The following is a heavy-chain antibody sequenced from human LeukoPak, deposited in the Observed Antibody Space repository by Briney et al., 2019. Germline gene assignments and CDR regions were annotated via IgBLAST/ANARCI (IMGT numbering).Heavy chain of an antibody. CDR2: IKQDGSEK. Sequence: PGGSLRLSCAASGFTFSSYWMSWVRQAPGKGLEWVANIKQDGSEKYYVDSVKGRFTISRDNAKNSLYLQMNSLRAEDTAVYYCARGLGYCSGTSCPYYYYGMDVWGKGTTVAVPS. D-gene: IGHD2-2*01. CDR1: GFTFSSYW. J-gene: IGHJ6*04. V-gene: IGHV3-7*01. CDR3: ARGLGYCSGTSCPYYYYGMDV.